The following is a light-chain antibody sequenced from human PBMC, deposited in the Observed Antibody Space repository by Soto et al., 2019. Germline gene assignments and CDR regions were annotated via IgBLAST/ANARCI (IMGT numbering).Light chain of an antibody. Sequence: EIVMTQSPATLSVSPGERATLSCRASQSVSSNLAWYHQKPGQAPRLLIYGASTRATGIPARFSGSGSGTEFTLTISSLQSEDFAVYSCQHYKNWPRTFGQGTNVEIK. CDR3: QHYKNWPRT. V-gene: IGKV3-15*01. CDR2: GAS. CDR1: QSVSSN. J-gene: IGKJ1*01.